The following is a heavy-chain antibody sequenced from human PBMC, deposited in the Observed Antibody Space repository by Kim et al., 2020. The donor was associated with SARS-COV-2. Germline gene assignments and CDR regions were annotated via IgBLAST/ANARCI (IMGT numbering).Heavy chain of an antibody. J-gene: IGHJ4*02. CDR2: T. D-gene: IGHD5-18*01. CDR3: ARRTYTYGYLDY. V-gene: IGHV4-39*01. Sequence: TYYNPSLKSRVTISVDTSKNQFSLRLSSVTASDTAVYYCARRTYTYGYLDYWGQGTLVTVSS.